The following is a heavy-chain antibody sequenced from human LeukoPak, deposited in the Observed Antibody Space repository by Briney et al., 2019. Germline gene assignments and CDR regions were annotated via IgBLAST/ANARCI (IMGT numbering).Heavy chain of an antibody. CDR3: ARSPGATWSFDY. CDR1: GFTFDTYS. V-gene: IGHV3-21*01. D-gene: IGHD1-1*01. J-gene: IGHJ4*02. Sequence: GGSLRLSCAASGFTFDTYSMNWVRQAPGKGLEWVSSISSSSSYIYYADSVKGRFTISRDNAKDSLYMQMNSLRVEDTAVYYCARSPGATWSFDYWGRGILVTVFS. CDR2: ISSSSSYI.